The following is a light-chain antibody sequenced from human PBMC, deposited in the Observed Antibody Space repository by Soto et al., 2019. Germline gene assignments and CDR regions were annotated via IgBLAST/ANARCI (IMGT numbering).Light chain of an antibody. CDR1: SCDVGGYNY. CDR3: SSYTSSSTYV. Sequence: QSALTQPAFLPGSPGQSIPISCTGTSCDVGGYNYVSWYQQHPGKAPNLMIYDVSNRPSGVSNRFSGSKSGNTASLTISGLQAEDEADYYCSSYTSSSTYVFGTGTKVTV. V-gene: IGLV2-14*01. CDR2: DVS. J-gene: IGLJ1*01.